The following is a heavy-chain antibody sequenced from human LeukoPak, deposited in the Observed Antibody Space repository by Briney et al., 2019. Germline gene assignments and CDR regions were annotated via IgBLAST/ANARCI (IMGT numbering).Heavy chain of an antibody. CDR3: ARDYEQLTSGTWAFDI. J-gene: IGHJ3*02. D-gene: IGHD6-6*01. CDR2: MSAYNGKT. Sequence: AASVKVSCKASGYSFTSYGFNWVRQAPGQGLEWMGWMSAYNGKTNYAHSLQGRVTVTADTSTSTAYMELRSLRSEDTAVYYCARDYEQLTSGTWAFDIWGQGTMVTVSS. CDR1: GYSFTSYG. V-gene: IGHV1-18*01.